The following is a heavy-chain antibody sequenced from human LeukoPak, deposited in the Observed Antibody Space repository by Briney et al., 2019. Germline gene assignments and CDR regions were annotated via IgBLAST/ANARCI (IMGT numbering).Heavy chain of an antibody. J-gene: IGHJ3*02. CDR2: IYYSGST. V-gene: IGHV4-59*01. CDR1: GGSISSYY. Sequence: SETLSLTCAVSGGSISSYYWSWIRQLPGKGLEWIGYIYYSGSTNYNPSLKSRATISVATSKNQFSLKLSSVTAADTAVYYCAREMATAGGAFDIWGQGTMVTVSA. CDR3: AREMATAGGAFDI. D-gene: IGHD5-24*01.